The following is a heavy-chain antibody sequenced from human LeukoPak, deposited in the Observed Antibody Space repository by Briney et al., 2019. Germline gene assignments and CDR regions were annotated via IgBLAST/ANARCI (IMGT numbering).Heavy chain of an antibody. CDR3: AREVGGYLDSVVYANRFDP. D-gene: IGHD2-8*02. Sequence: GGSLRLSCAASGFTFSSYSMNWVRQAPGKGLEWVSSISSSSSYIYYADSVKGRFTISRDNAKNSLYLQMNSLRAEDTAVYYCAREVGGYLDSVVYANRFDPWGQGTLVTVSS. CDR1: GFTFSSYS. CDR2: ISSSSSYI. J-gene: IGHJ5*02. V-gene: IGHV3-21*01.